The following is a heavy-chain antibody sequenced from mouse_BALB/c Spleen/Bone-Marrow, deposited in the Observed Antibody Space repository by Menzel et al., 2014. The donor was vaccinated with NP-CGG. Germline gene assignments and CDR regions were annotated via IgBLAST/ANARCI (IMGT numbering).Heavy chain of an antibody. CDR3: ARDSSDYLAWFAY. CDR1: GYTFSSYW. Sequence: VQLQQSGAELMKPGASVKISCKATGYTFSSYWIEWVKQRPGHGLEWIGEILPGSDSTNYNENFKGKATFTADTSSKTAYMQLNSLTSEDSAVYFCARDSSDYLAWFAYWGQGTLVTVSA. CDR2: ILPGSDST. J-gene: IGHJ3*01. D-gene: IGHD3-2*01. V-gene: IGHV1-9*01.